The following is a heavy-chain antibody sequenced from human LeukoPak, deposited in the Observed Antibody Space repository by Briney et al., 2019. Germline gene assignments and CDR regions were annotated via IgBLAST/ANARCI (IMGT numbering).Heavy chain of an antibody. V-gene: IGHV3-23*01. CDR1: GFSVSTDY. D-gene: IGHD5-18*01. CDR3: AKAAYNYGPFDY. J-gene: IGHJ4*02. CDR2: INNSGVHT. Sequence: PGGSLRLSCAASGFSVSTDYMTWVRQAPGKGLEWVSIINNSGVHTSYADSVKGRFTISRDNSKNTLYLQMNSLRAEDTAVYYCAKAAYNYGPFDYWGQGTLVLVSS.